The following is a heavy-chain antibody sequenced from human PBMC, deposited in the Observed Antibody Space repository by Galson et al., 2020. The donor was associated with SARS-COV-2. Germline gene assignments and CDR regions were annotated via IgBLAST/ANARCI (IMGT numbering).Heavy chain of an antibody. CDR2: INHSGSK. D-gene: IGHD3-10*01. CDR3: ARGVYYSGISILDS. V-gene: IGHV4-34*01. Sequence: SQASETLSLTCDVFGGSFSGYGWTWIRRPPGKGLEWIGEINHSGSKNYNPSLESRVTMSLDTSKNQVSLKVTSLTAADTAVYYCARGVYYSGISILDSWGQGALVTVSS. J-gene: IGHJ5*01. CDR1: GGSFSGYG.